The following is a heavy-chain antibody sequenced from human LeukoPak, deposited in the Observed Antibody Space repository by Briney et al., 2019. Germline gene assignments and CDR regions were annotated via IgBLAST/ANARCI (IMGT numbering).Heavy chain of an antibody. CDR3: ARVRTTGTN. V-gene: IGHV4-38-2*01. CDR1: GYSISSGFY. CDR2: IYHSGSP. J-gene: IGHJ4*02. Sequence: PSETLSLTCAVSGYSISSGFYWGWIRQPPGKGLEWIGSIYHSGSPYYNPSLKSRLNISVDTSKNQFSLRLSSVTAADTAVYCCARVRTTGTNWGQGTLVTVSS. D-gene: IGHD1-1*01.